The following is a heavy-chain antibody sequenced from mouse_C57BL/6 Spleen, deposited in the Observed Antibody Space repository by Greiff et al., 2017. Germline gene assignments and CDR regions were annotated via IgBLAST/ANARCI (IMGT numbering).Heavy chain of an antibody. CDR3: AKTAQALFDY. D-gene: IGHD3-2*02. CDR2: IDPANGNT. V-gene: IGHV14-3*01. CDR1: GFNITTTY. J-gene: IGHJ2*01. Sequence: EVQLQQSVAELVRPGASVKLSCTASGFNITTTYMHWVKQRPEQGLEWIGRIDPANGNTKYAPKFQGKATITADTSSNTAYLQLSSLTSEDTAIYYCAKTAQALFDYWGQGTTLTVSS.